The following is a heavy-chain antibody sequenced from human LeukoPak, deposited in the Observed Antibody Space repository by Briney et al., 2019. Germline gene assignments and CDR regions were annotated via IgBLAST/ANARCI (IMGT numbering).Heavy chain of an antibody. Sequence: ASVKVSCKASGCTFTGYYMHWVRQAPGQGLEWMGWINPNSGGTNYAQKFQGRVTMTRDTSISTAYMELSRLRSDDTAVYYCARSPEAVAVTGGFQHWGQGTLVTVSS. CDR2: INPNSGGT. CDR3: ARSPEAVAVTGGFQH. CDR1: GCTFTGYY. J-gene: IGHJ1*01. D-gene: IGHD6-19*01. V-gene: IGHV1-2*02.